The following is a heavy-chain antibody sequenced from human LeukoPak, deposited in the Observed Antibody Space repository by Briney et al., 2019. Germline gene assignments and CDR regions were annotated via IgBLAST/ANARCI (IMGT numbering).Heavy chain of an antibody. CDR3: AESGAFWSGYRSDYYYYMDV. V-gene: IGHV3-23*01. Sequence: GGSLRLSCAASGFTFSSYAMSWVRQTPGKGLEWVSAVSATGDSTYYADSVKGRFTISRDNSKNTLFLQMNSLRAEDTAVYYCAESGAFWSGYRSDYYYYMDVWGKGTTVTVSS. CDR1: GFTFSSYA. CDR2: VSATGDST. D-gene: IGHD3-3*01. J-gene: IGHJ6*03.